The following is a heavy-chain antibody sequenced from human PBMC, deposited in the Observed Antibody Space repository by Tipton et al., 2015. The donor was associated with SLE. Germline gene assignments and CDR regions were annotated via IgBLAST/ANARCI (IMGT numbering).Heavy chain of an antibody. Sequence: TLSLTCTVSGVSISNYYWSWIRQPPGKGLEWIGYIYTIGRTNYNPSLKSRLTLSLDTSTNELSLELNSVTAADTAVYYCARVGDTNVFDIWGQGTMVTVS. CDR1: GVSISNYY. CDR3: ARVGDTNVFDI. V-gene: IGHV4-4*08. J-gene: IGHJ3*02. D-gene: IGHD1-26*01. CDR2: IYTIGRT.